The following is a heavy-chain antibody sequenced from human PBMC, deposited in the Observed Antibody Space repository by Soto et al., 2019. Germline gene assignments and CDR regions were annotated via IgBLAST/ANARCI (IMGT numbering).Heavy chain of an antibody. CDR1: GFSLSTSGVG. CDR2: IYWNDDK. Sequence: SGPTLVNPTQTLTLTCTFSGFSLSTSGVGVGWIRQPPGKALEWLALIYWNDDKRYSPSLKSRLTITKDTSKNQVVLTMTNMDPVDTATYYCAHGILNTAMVSHYFDYWGQGTLVTVSS. D-gene: IGHD5-18*01. V-gene: IGHV2-5*01. J-gene: IGHJ4*02. CDR3: AHGILNTAMVSHYFDY.